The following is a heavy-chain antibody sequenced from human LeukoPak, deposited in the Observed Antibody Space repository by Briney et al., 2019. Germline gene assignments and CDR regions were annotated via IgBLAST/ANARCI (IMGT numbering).Heavy chain of an antibody. CDR2: ISGSGGNT. Sequence: PGGSLRLSCAASGFTFSSYAMSWVRQAPGKGLEWVSGISGSGGNTYYADSVKGRFTISRDNSKNTLYPQMNSLRAEDTAVYYCAKGGSGSPFDHWGQGTQVTVSS. CDR3: AKGGSGSPFDH. CDR1: GFTFSSYA. D-gene: IGHD3-10*01. J-gene: IGHJ4*02. V-gene: IGHV3-23*01.